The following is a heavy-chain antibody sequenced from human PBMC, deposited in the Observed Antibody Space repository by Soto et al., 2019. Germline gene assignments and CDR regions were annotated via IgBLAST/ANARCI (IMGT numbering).Heavy chain of an antibody. CDR1: VFTFNSYV. Sequence: PWESLRLSCAASVFTFNSYVMNWVRQAPGKGLEWVSTISYSADKTHYADSVKGRFTISRDNSRDTLFLQMNSLRADDAAVYYCARRARTATTNWGAFDVWGQGTMVTVS. CDR3: ARRARTATTNWGAFDV. V-gene: IGHV3-23*01. CDR2: ISYSADKT. J-gene: IGHJ3*01. D-gene: IGHD1-7*01.